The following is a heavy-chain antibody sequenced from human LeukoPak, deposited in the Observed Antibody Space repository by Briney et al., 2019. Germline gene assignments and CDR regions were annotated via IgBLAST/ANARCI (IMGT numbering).Heavy chain of an antibody. D-gene: IGHD6-13*01. Sequence: SQTLSLTCTVSGGSISSGDYYWSWIRQPPWRGLEWIGYIYYSGSTYYNPSLKSRVTISVDTSKNQFSLKLSSVTAADTAVYYCARERVYSRRTPKWFDPWGQGTLVTVSS. CDR2: IYYSGST. CDR1: GGSISSGDYY. CDR3: ARERVYSRRTPKWFDP. V-gene: IGHV4-30-4*08. J-gene: IGHJ5*02.